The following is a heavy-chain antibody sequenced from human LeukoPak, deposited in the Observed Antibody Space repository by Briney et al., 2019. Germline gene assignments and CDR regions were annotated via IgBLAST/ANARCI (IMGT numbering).Heavy chain of an antibody. CDR1: GGSFSGYY. D-gene: IGHD6-19*01. CDR2: INHSGST. Sequence: KASETLSLTCAVYGGSFSGYYWSWIRQPPGKGLEWIGEINHSGSTNYNPSLKSRVTISVDTSKNQFSLKLSSVTAADTAVYYCARGPGYSNGWYRYWGQGTLVTVSS. CDR3: ARGPGYSNGWYRY. V-gene: IGHV4-34*01. J-gene: IGHJ4*02.